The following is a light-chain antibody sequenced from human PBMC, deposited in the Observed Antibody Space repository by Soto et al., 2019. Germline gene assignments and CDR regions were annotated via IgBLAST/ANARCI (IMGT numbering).Light chain of an antibody. CDR3: SSYTSSTPWV. J-gene: IGLJ3*02. Sequence: QSPLPQPASVSGSPGQSIPISCTGTSSDVGGYNYDSWYQQHPGKAPNLMIYEVSNRPSGVSNRFSGSKSGNTASLTISGLQAEDEADYYCSSYTSSTPWVFCGGTKLTVL. CDR2: EVS. V-gene: IGLV2-14*01. CDR1: SSDVGGYNY.